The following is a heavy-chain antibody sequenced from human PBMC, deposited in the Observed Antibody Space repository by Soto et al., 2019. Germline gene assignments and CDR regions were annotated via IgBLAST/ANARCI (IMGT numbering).Heavy chain of an antibody. Sequence: ASVKVSCKASGGTFSSYAISWVRQAPGQGLEWMGGIIPIFGTANYAQKFQGRVTITADESTSTAYMELSSLRSEDTAVYYCARGRVTTTRIGSYYFDYWGQGTLVTVSS. D-gene: IGHD4-17*01. CDR1: GGTFSSYA. CDR3: ARGRVTTTRIGSYYFDY. V-gene: IGHV1-69*13. CDR2: IIPIFGTA. J-gene: IGHJ4*02.